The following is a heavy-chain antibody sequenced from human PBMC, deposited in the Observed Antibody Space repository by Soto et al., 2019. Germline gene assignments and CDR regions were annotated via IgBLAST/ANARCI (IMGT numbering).Heavy chain of an antibody. D-gene: IGHD3-10*01. CDR2: IRGDGTNT. V-gene: IGHV3-74*03. Sequence: EVQLVESGGGLVQPGGSLRLSCAASGFTFSGYSMHWVREAPGKGLVWVSRIRGDGTNTTYADSVKGRFTISRDNAKNTVYLQMNSLRAEHTAVYHCACAKDGSGTYYARWGQPTVVTVSS. J-gene: IGHJ4*02. CDR3: ACAKDGSGTYYAR. CDR1: GFTFSGYS.